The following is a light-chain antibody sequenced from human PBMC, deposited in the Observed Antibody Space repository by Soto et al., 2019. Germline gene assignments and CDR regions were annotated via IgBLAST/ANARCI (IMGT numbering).Light chain of an antibody. Sequence: EIVLTQSPGTLSLSPGERATLSCRASQSVSNNYLAWYQQKPGQAPRLLIYGASSRATGIPDRFSGSGSGTDFTLTISRLEPEDVAVYYCQQYGNSPHLTSGGGTKVDIK. CDR2: GAS. CDR3: QQYGNSPHLT. CDR1: QSVSNNY. V-gene: IGKV3-20*01. J-gene: IGKJ4*01.